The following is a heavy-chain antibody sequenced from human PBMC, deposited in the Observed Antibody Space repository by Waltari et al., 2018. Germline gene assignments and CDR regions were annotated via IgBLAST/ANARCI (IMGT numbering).Heavy chain of an antibody. J-gene: IGHJ4*02. CDR3: ARDRGRGLYLDS. D-gene: IGHD2-15*01. CDR1: GDFMSSTDW. Sequence: QVQLQESGPGLVKPSGTLPLTCAVSGDFMSSTDWWSWVRQPPGKGLEWIGQIHRSGRTHYNPSLETRVSMSIDTSNNQFSLKVTSATAADTAVYYCARDRGRGLYLDSWGQGTLVTVSP. V-gene: IGHV4-4*02. CDR2: IHRSGRT.